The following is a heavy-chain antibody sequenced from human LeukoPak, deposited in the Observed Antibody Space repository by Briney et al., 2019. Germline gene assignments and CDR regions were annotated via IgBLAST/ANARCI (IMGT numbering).Heavy chain of an antibody. D-gene: IGHD3-22*01. V-gene: IGHV3-53*01. CDR2: IYAAGRT. CDR1: GFTVSDNY. CDR3: ARADSDSSGYTYWYFDL. J-gene: IGHJ2*01. Sequence: GGSLRLSCAASGFTVSDNYMSWVRQAPGKGLEWFSLIYAAGRTYYADSVRGRFTISRDNTKNTLYLQMNTLRAEDTAVYYCARADSDSSGYTYWYFDLWGRGTLVTVSS.